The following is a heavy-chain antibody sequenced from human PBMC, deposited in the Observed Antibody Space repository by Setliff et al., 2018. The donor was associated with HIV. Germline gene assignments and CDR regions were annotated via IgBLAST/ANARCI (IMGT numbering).Heavy chain of an antibody. V-gene: IGHV4-4*07. CDR3: ARDSTGDRAFDF. CDR1: GYSISSGYY. CDR2: IYTSGSS. J-gene: IGHJ3*01. D-gene: IGHD7-27*01. Sequence: SETLSLTCAVSGYSISSGYYWGWIRQPAGKGLEWIGRIYTSGSSNYNPSLRSRVTMSVDTSKNQFSLKLSSVTAADTAVYYCARDSTGDRAFDFWGQGTMVTVSS.